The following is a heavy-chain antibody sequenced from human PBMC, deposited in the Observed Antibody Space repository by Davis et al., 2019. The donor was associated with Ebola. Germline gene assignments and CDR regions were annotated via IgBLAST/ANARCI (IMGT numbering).Heavy chain of an antibody. CDR3: ARSAYCTNGLCNGGYH. J-gene: IGHJ5*02. D-gene: IGHD2-8*01. CDR1: GFTFSSYS. V-gene: IGHV3-33*08. CDR2: IWYDGGRK. Sequence: PGGSLRLSCAASGFTFSSYSMNWVRQAPGKGLEWVAVIWYDGGRKYYADSVKGRFTISRDNSKNTLYLQMDSLRAEDTAVYYCARSAYCTNGLCNGGYHWGQGTLVTVSS.